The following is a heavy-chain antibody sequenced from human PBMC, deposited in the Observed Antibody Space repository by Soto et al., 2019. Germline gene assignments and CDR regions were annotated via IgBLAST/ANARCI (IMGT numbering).Heavy chain of an antibody. CDR2: ISYDGTYK. V-gene: IGHV3-30*14. CDR1: GFTFSTYP. CDR3: VKIGTTNRNFFDY. J-gene: IGHJ4*02. Sequence: GGSLRLSCAASGFTFSTYPMHWVRQAPGKGLEWVAVISYDGTYKYYGDSVKGRFIISRDNSKNTLYLQMNSLRAEDTAVYYCVKIGTTNRNFFDYWGQGTQVTVSS. D-gene: IGHD1-26*01.